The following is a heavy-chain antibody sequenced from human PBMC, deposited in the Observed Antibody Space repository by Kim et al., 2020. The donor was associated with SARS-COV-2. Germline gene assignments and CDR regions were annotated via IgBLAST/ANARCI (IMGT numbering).Heavy chain of an antibody. CDR2: ISSSSSYT. D-gene: IGHD3-22*01. CDR3: ARGFYDSSGDYYGY. V-gene: IGHV3-11*05. J-gene: IGHJ4*02. Sequence: GGSLRLSCAASGFTFSDYYMSWIRQAPGKGLEWVSYISSSSSYTNYADSVKGRFTISRDNAKNSLYLQMNSLRAEDTAVYYCARGFYDSSGDYYGYWGQGTLVTVSS. CDR1: GFTFSDYY.